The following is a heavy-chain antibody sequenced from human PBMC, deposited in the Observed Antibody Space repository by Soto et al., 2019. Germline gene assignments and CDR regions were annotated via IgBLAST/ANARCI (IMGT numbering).Heavy chain of an antibody. Sequence: ASVKVSCKASGYTFSSYYMNWVRQAPGQGLEWLGIINPSGGYTTYAQRFLGRVTMTSDTSTSTVHMELGSLTSEDTAVYYCARDYGDLELDYWGQGTLVTVSS. CDR3: ARDYGDLELDY. V-gene: IGHV1-46*01. CDR1: GYTFSSYY. CDR2: INPSGGYT. J-gene: IGHJ4*02. D-gene: IGHD4-17*01.